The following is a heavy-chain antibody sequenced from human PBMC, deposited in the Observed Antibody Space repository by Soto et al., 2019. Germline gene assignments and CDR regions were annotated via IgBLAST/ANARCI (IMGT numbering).Heavy chain of an antibody. CDR2: ISPMFCAA. CDR3: AREVQVHTPAFVY. D-gene: IGHD3-10*01. Sequence: QVQLVQSGAEIKKPGSSVKVSCQSSGGTFNTYAMNWVRQAPGQGPEWMGDISPMFCAANYAPKFQGRVTITADESTGTSYMQLSSLTSEDTALYFCAREVQVHTPAFVYWGQGTLVTVSS. J-gene: IGHJ4*02. V-gene: IGHV1-69*19. CDR1: GGTFNTYA.